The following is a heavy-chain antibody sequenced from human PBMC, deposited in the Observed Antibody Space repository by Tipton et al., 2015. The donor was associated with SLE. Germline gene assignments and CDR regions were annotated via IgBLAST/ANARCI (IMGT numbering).Heavy chain of an antibody. CDR2: ISPYNGNT. CDR1: GYTFSNYG. CDR3: AKAMTTVSYDAFDV. V-gene: IGHV1-18*01. J-gene: IGHJ3*01. Sequence: QLVQSGAEVKKPGASVKVSCKASGYKPSGYTFSNYGLSWVRQAPGQGLEWMGWISPYNGNTHYAQKFQGRVTMTTDTSTSTAYMELRSLRSDDTAVYYCAKAMTTVSYDAFDVWGQGTMVTVSS. D-gene: IGHD4-17*01.